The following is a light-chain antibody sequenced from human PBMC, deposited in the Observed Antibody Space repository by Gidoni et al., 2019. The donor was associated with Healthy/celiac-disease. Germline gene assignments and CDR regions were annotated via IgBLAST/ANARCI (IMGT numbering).Light chain of an antibody. CDR3: QQSYSTPPYT. V-gene: IGKV1-39*01. CDR2: AAS. J-gene: IGKJ2*01. Sequence: DGQMTESPSSLSASVGDRVTITCRSSQSISSYLNWYQQKPGKAPKLLIYAASSLQSWVPSRFIGSGSWTDFTLTISSLQPEDFATYYCQQSYSTPPYTFGQGTKLEIK. CDR1: QSISSY.